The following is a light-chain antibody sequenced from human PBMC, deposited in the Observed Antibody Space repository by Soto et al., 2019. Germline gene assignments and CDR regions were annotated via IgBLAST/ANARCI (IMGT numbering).Light chain of an antibody. CDR2: DAS. Sequence: DIQMTQSPSTLSSSVGDRFTITFLSSQIISSWLAWYQPTPGKAPKLLIYDASSLESGVPSRFSGSGSGTEFTLTISCLQPDDVATYYCQQYNSYSQFTFGPGTKVDIK. CDR3: QQYNSYSQFT. J-gene: IGKJ3*01. V-gene: IGKV1-5*01. CDR1: QIISSW.